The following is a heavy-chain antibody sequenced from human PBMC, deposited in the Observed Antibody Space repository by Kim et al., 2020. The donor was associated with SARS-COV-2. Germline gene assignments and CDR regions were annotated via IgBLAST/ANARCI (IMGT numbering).Heavy chain of an antibody. V-gene: IGHV1-3*01. CDR2: INGGNGNT. CDR3: ARDHSGYFYDSRMAFDY. Sequence: ASVKVSCKASGYTFTNYAMHWVRQAPGQRLEWMGWINGGNGNTKYSQKFQGRVTITRDTSASTAYMELSSLRSEDTAVYYCARDHSGYFYDSRMAFDYWGQGTLVTVSS. D-gene: IGHD3-22*01. CDR1: GYTFTNYA. J-gene: IGHJ4*02.